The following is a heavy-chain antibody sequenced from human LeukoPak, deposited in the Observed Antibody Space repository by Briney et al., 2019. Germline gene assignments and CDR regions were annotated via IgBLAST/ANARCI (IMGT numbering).Heavy chain of an antibody. CDR1: GDSVSSDSAA. CDR3: VRGSFNSNWD. D-gene: IGHD6-13*01. CDR2: TYFRSRWYY. J-gene: IGHJ4*02. Sequence: SQTLSLTCAISGDSVSSDSAAWHWIRQSPSGGLEWLARTYFRSRWYYDYAQSVRSRVTIRPDTSKNQFSPQLNSVSPEDTAVYYCVRGSFNSNWDWGQGTLVTVSS. V-gene: IGHV6-1*01.